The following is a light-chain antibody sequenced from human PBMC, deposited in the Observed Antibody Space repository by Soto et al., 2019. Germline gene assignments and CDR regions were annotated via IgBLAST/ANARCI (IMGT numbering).Light chain of an antibody. Sequence: EIVMTQSPATLSVSPGERATLSCRASHSVSSRLAWYQQKPGQAPRLLIYGASTRATGLPARLSGSGSGTEVTLTISSLQSEDFAVYYCQHYTNWPLTFGGGTKVEIK. CDR1: HSVSSR. CDR2: GAS. CDR3: QHYTNWPLT. V-gene: IGKV3-15*01. J-gene: IGKJ4*01.